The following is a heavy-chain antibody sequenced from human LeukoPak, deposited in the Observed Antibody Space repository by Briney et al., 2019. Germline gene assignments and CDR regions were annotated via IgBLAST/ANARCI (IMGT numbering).Heavy chain of an antibody. V-gene: IGHV4-39*07. CDR3: ARGDWSVYYLAP. D-gene: IGHD3/OR15-3a*01. Sequence: SETLSLTCTVSGGSISSDSYYWAWIRQPPGKRLEWIGSIYPTGSTYYNPSLKTRGTILVDRSKNQFSLKLNSVTSADTAVYFCARGDWSVYYLAPWGQGTVVTISS. J-gene: IGHJ5*02. CDR2: IYPTGST. CDR1: GGSISSDSYY.